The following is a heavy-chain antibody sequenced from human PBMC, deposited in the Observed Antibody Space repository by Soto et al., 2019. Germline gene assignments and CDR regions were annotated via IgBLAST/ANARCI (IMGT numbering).Heavy chain of an antibody. J-gene: IGHJ3*02. D-gene: IGHD2-15*01. CDR3: ARLLVRACQRISSRAIFFGI. V-gene: IGHV4-34*01. CDR2: INHSGST. Sequence: TCAVFGGTFGGYCWSRIRQPPGKGLEWIGEINHSGSTNYNPSLKSRVTIPVDTPKNQFTLKLSSVTAADTAVYYCARLLVRACQRISSRAIFFGIPGQATMVTVSS. CDR1: GGTFGGYC.